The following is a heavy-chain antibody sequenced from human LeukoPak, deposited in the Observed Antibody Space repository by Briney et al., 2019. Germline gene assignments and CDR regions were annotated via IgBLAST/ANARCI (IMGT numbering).Heavy chain of an antibody. CDR3: AKEEGEWLHYFDY. J-gene: IGHJ4*02. V-gene: IGHV3-7*03. CDR1: KFIFSNYW. D-gene: IGHD3-3*01. CDR2: IKKTGSET. Sequence: GGSLRLSCEASKFIFSNYWMSWVRQAPGKGLEWVAYIKKTGSETYYVDSVKGRFTITRDNARNSVFLQMNSLRAEDAAVYYCAKEEGEWLHYFDYWGQGTLVTVSS.